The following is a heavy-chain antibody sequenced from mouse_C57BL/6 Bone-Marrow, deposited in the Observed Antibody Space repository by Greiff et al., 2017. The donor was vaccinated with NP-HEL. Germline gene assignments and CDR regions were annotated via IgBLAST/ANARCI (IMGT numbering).Heavy chain of an antibody. CDR2: INPSTGYT. V-gene: IGHV1-7*01. CDR3: ARRVTTVPYWYCDV. J-gene: IGHJ1*01. Sequence: VQLQESGAELAKPGASVKMSCKASGYTFTSYWMHWVKQRPGQGLEWIGYINPSTGYTEYNQKFKDKATLTADKSSSTAYMQLSSLTSEDSAVYYCARRVTTVPYWYCDVWGAGTTVTVSS. CDR1: GYTFTSYW. D-gene: IGHD1-1*01.